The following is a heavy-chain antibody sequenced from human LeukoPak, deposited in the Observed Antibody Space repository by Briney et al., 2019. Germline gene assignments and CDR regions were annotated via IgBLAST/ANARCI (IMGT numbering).Heavy chain of an antibody. Sequence: SETLSLTCTVSGGSINSSSYYWGWIRQPPGKGLEWIGSIFYSGSTYYNPSLKSRVTISVDTSKNQFSLKLSSVTAADTAVYYCGRGGGQWLVPFDYWGQGTLVTVSS. CDR3: GRGGGQWLVPFDY. J-gene: IGHJ4*02. CDR1: GGSINSSSYY. CDR2: IFYSGST. V-gene: IGHV4-39*07. D-gene: IGHD6-19*01.